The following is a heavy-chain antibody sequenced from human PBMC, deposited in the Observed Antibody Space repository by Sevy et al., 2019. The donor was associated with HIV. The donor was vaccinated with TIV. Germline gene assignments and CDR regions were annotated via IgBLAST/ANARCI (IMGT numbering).Heavy chain of an antibody. CDR2: ISYDGSNK. J-gene: IGHJ6*02. D-gene: IGHD5-12*01. CDR3: AKDQRWLQSYYYYGMDV. CDR1: GFTFSDYG. V-gene: IGHV3-30*18. Sequence: GGSLRLSCAASGFTFSDYGMHWVRQAPGKGLEWVVVISYDGSNKYYADSVKGRFTISRDNSKSTLYLQMNSLRAEDTAVYYCAKDQRWLQSYYYYGMDVWGQGTTVTVSS.